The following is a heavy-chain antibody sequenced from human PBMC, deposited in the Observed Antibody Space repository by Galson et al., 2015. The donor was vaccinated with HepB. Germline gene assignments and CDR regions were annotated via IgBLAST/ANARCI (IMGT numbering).Heavy chain of an antibody. J-gene: IGHJ5*02. Sequence: SLRLSCAASGFTFSNYWMTWVRQAPGKGLEWVSSISDTSRHTHYADSMKGRFTISRDNSKNTLYLQMHSLRAEDTAIYYCARLESNNEKVDKAFDLWGQGTLVTVSS. CDR3: ARLESNNEKVDKAFDL. V-gene: IGHV3-23*01. CDR1: GFTFSNYW. CDR2: ISDTSRHT. D-gene: IGHD1/OR15-1a*01.